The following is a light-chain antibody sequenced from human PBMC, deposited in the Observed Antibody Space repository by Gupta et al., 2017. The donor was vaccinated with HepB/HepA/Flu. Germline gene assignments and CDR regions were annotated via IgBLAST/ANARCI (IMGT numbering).Light chain of an antibody. CDR2: WAS. V-gene: IGKV4-1*01. CDR3: QQYESDLTRT. CDR1: QSLLYSHKNY. Sequence: DIVMTQSPDSLAVSLGERATINCKASQSLLYSHKNYVAWYQQKPGQPPKVLIYWASTRESGVPDRFSGSGSGKELTLTISSRQEEDVAVYYCQQYESDLTRTFGQGTKVEIK. J-gene: IGKJ1*01.